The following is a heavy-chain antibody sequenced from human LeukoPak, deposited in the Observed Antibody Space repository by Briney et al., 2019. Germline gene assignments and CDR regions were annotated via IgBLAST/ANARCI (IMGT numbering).Heavy chain of an antibody. J-gene: IGHJ4*02. CDR2: LSHSGSS. D-gene: IGHD3-22*01. CDR1: GGSVSSYY. Sequence: SETLSLTCTVSGGSVSSYYWSWIRRPPGRGLEWIAYLSHSGSSDSNPSLTSRVTTLVDTSKNQFSLKLTSVTAADTAVYYCARRVTSSGYYWFDFWGQGTLVTVSS. CDR3: ARRVTSSGYYWFDF. V-gene: IGHV4-59*02.